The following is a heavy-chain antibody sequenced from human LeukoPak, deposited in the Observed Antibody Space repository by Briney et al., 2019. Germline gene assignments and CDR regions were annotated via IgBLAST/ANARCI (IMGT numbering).Heavy chain of an antibody. CDR3: ARDRGPYGDYADY. CDR1: GGSVSSGSYY. V-gene: IGHV4-61*01. J-gene: IGHJ4*02. D-gene: IGHD4-17*01. Sequence: SETLSLTCTVSGGSVSSGSYYWSWIRQPPGKGLEWLGYIYYSGNTNYNPSLKSRVTISVDTSNNQLSLKLSSVTAADTAVYYCARDRGPYGDYADYWGQGTLVTVSS. CDR2: IYYSGNT.